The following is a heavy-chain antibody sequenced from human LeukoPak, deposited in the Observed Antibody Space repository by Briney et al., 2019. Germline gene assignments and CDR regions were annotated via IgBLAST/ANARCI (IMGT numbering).Heavy chain of an antibody. CDR2: INPNSGGT. Sequence: ASVKVSCKASGYTFTGYYMHWVRQAPGQGLEWMGWINPNSGGTNYAQKFQGRVTMTRDTSISTAYMELSRLRSEDTAVYYCARDRAVVPPWNFDYWGQGTLVTVSS. J-gene: IGHJ4*02. CDR1: GYTFTGYY. CDR3: ARDRAVVPPWNFDY. V-gene: IGHV1-2*02. D-gene: IGHD4-23*01.